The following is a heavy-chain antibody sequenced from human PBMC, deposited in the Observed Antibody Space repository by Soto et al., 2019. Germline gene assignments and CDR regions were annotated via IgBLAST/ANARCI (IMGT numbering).Heavy chain of an antibody. V-gene: IGHV1-69*01. CDR3: ARGVVVDIVATIGSVDYYYGMDV. CDR2: IIPIFGTA. CDR1: GGTFSSYA. D-gene: IGHD5-12*01. Sequence: QVPLVQSGAEVKKPGSSVKVSCKASGGTFSSYAISWVRQAPGQGLEWMGGIIPIFGTANYAQKFQGRVTSTADESTSTANMERSSLRSEDTAVYYCARGVVVDIVATIGSVDYYYGMDVWGQGTTVTVSS. J-gene: IGHJ6*02.